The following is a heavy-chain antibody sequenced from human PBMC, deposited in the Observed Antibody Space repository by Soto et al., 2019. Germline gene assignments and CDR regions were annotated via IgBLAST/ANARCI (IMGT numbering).Heavy chain of an antibody. CDR3: ARAHYGDYGYGMDV. V-gene: IGHV4-30-2*01. CDR2: TYHSGST. D-gene: IGHD4-17*01. CDR1: GGSISSGGYS. Sequence: QLQLQESGSGLVKPSQTLSLTCAVSGGSISSGGYSWSWIRQPPGKGLEWIGYTYHSGSTYYNPCLKSRVTLSVERSRNQFSLKLSSVTAADTAVYYCARAHYGDYGYGMDVWGQGATVTVSS. J-gene: IGHJ6*02.